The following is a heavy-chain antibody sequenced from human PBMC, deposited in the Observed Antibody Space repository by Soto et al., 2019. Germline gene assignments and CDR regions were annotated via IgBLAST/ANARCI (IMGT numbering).Heavy chain of an antibody. D-gene: IGHD4-4*01. CDR1: GGSISSSSYH. V-gene: IGHV4-39*01. J-gene: IGHJ6*04. CDR2: IYYSGRT. CDR3: ARQGGVYRSNAVVV. Sequence: QLQLQESGPGLVKASETLSLTCTVSGGSISSSSYHWGWIRQPPGKGLEWIGSIYYSGRTYYNPSLKSRVTISVDTSKNQFSLKLSSVTAADTAVFYCARQGGVYRSNAVVVWGKGTTVTVSS.